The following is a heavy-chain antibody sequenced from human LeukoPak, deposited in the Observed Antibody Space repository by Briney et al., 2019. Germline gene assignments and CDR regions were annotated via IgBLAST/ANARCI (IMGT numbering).Heavy chain of an antibody. V-gene: IGHV3-23*01. CDR3: ARFGVVEKLSYGMDV. Sequence: GGSLRLSCAASGFTFSSYAMSWVRQAPEKGLEWVSAISGSGGSTYYADSVKGRFTISRDNSKNTLYLQMNSLRAEDTAVYYCARFGVVEKLSYGMDVWGQGTTVTVSS. CDR1: GFTFSSYA. CDR2: ISGSGGST. J-gene: IGHJ6*02. D-gene: IGHD3-3*01.